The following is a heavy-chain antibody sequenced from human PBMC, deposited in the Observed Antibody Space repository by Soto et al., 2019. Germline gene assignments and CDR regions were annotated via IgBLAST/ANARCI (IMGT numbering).Heavy chain of an antibody. CDR2: IYYSGST. D-gene: IGHD3-10*01. V-gene: IGHV4-39*01. CDR1: GGSISSSSYY. Sequence: QLQLQESGPGLVKPSETLSLTCTVSGGSISSSSYYWGWIRQPPGKGLEWIGSIYYSGSTYYNPSLKSRVNISVDTSKNQFSLKLSSVTAADTALYYCATLWFGEGNYWGQGTLVNVSA. J-gene: IGHJ4*02. CDR3: ATLWFGEGNY.